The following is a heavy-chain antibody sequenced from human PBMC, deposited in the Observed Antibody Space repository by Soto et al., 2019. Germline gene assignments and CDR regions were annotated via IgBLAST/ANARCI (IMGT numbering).Heavy chain of an antibody. CDR2: ISYDGSNK. J-gene: IGHJ4*02. Sequence: GGSLRLSCAASGFTFSSYAMHWVRQAPGKGLEWVAVISYDGSNKYYADSVKGRFTISRDNSKNKLYLQMNSLRAEDTAVYYCARDSFPYGYSYGYVDGNHFDYWGQGTLVTVSS. D-gene: IGHD5-18*01. CDR1: GFTFSSYA. CDR3: ARDSFPYGYSYGYVDGNHFDY. V-gene: IGHV3-30-3*01.